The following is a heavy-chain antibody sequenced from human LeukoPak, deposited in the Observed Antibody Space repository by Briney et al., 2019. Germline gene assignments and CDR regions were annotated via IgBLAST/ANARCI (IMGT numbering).Heavy chain of an antibody. V-gene: IGHV4-39*01. CDR2: IYYSGST. J-gene: IGHJ5*02. CDR3: ANSGWLS. Sequence: SETLSLTCTVSGGSISSSSYYWGWIRQPPGKGLEWIGSIYYSGSTYYNPSLKSRVTISVDTSKNQFSLKLSSVTAADTDVYYCANSGWLSWGQGTLVTVSS. CDR1: GGSISSSSYY. D-gene: IGHD6-19*01.